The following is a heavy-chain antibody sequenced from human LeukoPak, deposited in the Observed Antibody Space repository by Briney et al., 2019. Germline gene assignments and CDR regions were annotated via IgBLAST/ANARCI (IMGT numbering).Heavy chain of an antibody. Sequence: GASLQISCKGSGYSFTSYWIGWVRQLPGKGLEWMGIIYPGDSDTRYSPSFQGQVTISADKSISTAYLQWSSLKASDTAMYYCARLNSGYESGPLDYWGQGTLVTVSS. V-gene: IGHV5-51*01. CDR1: GYSFTSYW. CDR2: IYPGDSDT. J-gene: IGHJ4*02. D-gene: IGHD5-12*01. CDR3: ARLNSGYESGPLDY.